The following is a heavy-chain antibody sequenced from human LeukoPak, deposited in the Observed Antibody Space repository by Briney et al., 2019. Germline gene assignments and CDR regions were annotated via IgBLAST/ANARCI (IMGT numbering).Heavy chain of an antibody. Sequence: SETLSLTCAVYGGSFSGYYWSWIRQPPGKGLEWIGEINHSGSTNYNPSLKSRVTISVDTSKNQFSLKLSSVTAADTAVHYCARAGVYYYDSSGYLSYFDYWGQGTLVTVSS. CDR1: GGSFSGYY. CDR2: INHSGST. J-gene: IGHJ4*02. CDR3: ARAGVYYYDSSGYLSYFDY. V-gene: IGHV4-34*01. D-gene: IGHD3-22*01.